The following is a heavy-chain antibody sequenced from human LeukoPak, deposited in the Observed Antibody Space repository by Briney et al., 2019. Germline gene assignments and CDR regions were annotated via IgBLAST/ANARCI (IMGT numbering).Heavy chain of an antibody. CDR1: GFTFSSSW. D-gene: IGHD3-22*01. V-gene: IGHV3-74*01. CDR3: ARVDWMIGAFDI. Sequence: GGSLRLSCVVSGFTFSSSWMHWVRQAPGKGLEWVSRINSDGSSTTYADSVKGRFTISRDNAKNSLYLQMNSLRDEDTAVYYCARVDWMIGAFDIWGQGTMVTVSS. CDR2: INSDGSST. J-gene: IGHJ3*02.